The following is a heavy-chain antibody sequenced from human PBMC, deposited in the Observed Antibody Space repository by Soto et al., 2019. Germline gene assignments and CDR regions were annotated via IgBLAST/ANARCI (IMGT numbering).Heavy chain of an antibody. Sequence: EVQLLESGGGSVQPGGSLRLSCAASGFTFSSCAMSWVRQAPGKGLEWVSVISGVGSTTYYADSVKGRFTISRDNSKKTLYLKMNSLGAEDAATYYCAKGLITAAGRANWFDPWGQGTLVTVSS. CDR1: GFTFSSCA. D-gene: IGHD6-13*01. CDR3: AKGLITAAGRANWFDP. J-gene: IGHJ5*02. V-gene: IGHV3-23*01. CDR2: ISGVGSTT.